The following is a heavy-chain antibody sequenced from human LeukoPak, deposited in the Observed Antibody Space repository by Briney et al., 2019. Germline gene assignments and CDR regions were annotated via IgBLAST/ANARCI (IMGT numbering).Heavy chain of an antibody. D-gene: IGHD6-13*01. J-gene: IGHJ4*02. CDR2: ISSSSSTI. V-gene: IGHV3-48*02. CDR3: ASYYSSTHDY. CDR1: GFTFSSYS. Sequence: GGSLRLSCAASGFTFSSYSMHWVRQAPGKGLEWVSYISSSSSTIYYADSVKGRFTISRDNAKNSLYLQMNSLRDEDTAVYYCASYYSSTHDYWGQGTLVTVSS.